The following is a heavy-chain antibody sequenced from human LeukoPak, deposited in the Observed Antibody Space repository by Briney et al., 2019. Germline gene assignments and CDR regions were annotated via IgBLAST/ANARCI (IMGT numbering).Heavy chain of an antibody. D-gene: IGHD6-6*01. Sequence: GGSLRLSCAASGFTFSSYAMHWVRQAPGKGLEWVAVISYDGSNKYYADSVKGRFTISRDNSKNTLYLQMNSLRAGDTAVYYCARGSKNYYYYYGMDVWGQGTTVTVSS. CDR3: ARGSKNYYYYYGMDV. CDR1: GFTFSSYA. CDR2: ISYDGSNK. V-gene: IGHV3-30-3*01. J-gene: IGHJ6*02.